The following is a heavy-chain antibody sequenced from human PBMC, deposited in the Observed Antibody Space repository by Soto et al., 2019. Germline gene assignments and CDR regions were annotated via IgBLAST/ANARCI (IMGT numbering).Heavy chain of an antibody. V-gene: IGHV3-21*06. CDR3: ARKSEDLTPNFDY. CDR1: GFTFTRYS. J-gene: IGHJ4*02. CDR2: ISSTTNYI. Sequence: VQLVESGGGLVQPGGSLRLSCAASGFTFTRYSMNWVRQAPGKGLEWVSSISSTTNYIYYGDSMKGRFTISRDNAKNSLYLEMNSPRAEDTGVYYLARKSEDLTPNFDYWGQGTLVTVSS.